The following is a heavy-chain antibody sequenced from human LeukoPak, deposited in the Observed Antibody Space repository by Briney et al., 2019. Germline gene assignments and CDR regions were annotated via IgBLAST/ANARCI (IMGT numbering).Heavy chain of an antibody. CDR1: GFXFGSHW. CDR3: AKARAPAGKWGFYL. V-gene: IGHV3-74*01. D-gene: IGHD6-13*01. Sequence: GGSLRLSCAASGFXFGSHWIHWVRQAPGKGQVWLSGINSDGSTTTYADSVKGRFTISRDNAKNTLYLQMNSLRAEDTAAYYCAKARAPAGKWGFYLWGQGTPVTVFS. CDR2: INSDGSTT. J-gene: IGHJ5*02.